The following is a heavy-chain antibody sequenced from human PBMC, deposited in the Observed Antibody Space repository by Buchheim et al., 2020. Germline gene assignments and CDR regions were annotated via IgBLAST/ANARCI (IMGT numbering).Heavy chain of an antibody. J-gene: IGHJ4*02. V-gene: IGHV4-61*02. Sequence: QVQLQESGPGLVKPSETLSLSCSFSGGSNKRELSYWTWVRQPAGKGLEWIGRVHTGGTFNYNPSLRSRVYMSLDKSQNQFSLKLSSVTAADTAVYFCARDRDSGFGGSGNFDYWGQGIL. D-gene: IGHD2-15*01. CDR1: GGSNKRELSY. CDR2: VHTGGTF. CDR3: ARDRDSGFGGSGNFDY.